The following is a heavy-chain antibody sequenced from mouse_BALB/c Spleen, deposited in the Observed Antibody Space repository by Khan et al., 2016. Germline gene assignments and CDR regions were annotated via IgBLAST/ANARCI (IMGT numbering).Heavy chain of an antibody. CDR2: IWSGGST. CDR1: GFSLTSYG. V-gene: IGHV2-4-1*01. Sequence: QVQLKQSGPGLVQPSQSLSITCTVSGFSLTSYGVHWVRQSPGKGLEWLGVIWSGGSTDNNAAFISRLSISKDNYKSQVFFKMNSLQADDTAIYYCARNQYGRDAMDYWCHGTSVPVSS. J-gene: IGHJ4*01. CDR3: ARNQYGRDAMDY. D-gene: IGHD2-10*02.